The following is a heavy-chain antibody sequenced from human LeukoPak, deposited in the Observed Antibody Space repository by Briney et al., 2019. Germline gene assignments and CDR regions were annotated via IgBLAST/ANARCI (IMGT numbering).Heavy chain of an antibody. Sequence: GGSLRLSCAASGFTFSSYLMSWVRQAPGKGLEWVVNIKQDGSEKYYVDSVKGRFTISRDNAKNSLYLQMNSLRAEDTAVYYCARRRCSSTSCFFDYWGQGTLVTVSS. CDR2: IKQDGSEK. CDR3: ARRRCSSTSCFFDY. D-gene: IGHD2-2*01. J-gene: IGHJ4*02. V-gene: IGHV3-7*01. CDR1: GFTFSSYL.